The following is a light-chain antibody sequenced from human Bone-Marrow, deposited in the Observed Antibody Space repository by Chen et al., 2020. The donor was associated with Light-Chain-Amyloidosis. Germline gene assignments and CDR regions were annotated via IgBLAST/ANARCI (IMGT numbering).Light chain of an antibody. Sequence: QSALAQPASVSGSPGQTITISCTGTSSDVGTYNLVSWYQQHPGRAPKLMIYEVTKRPSGISDRFSGAKSGNTASLTLAGLQAEDEADYDCCSYAGRRTRVFGGGTKLTVL. CDR3: CSYAGRRTRV. V-gene: IGLV2-23*02. CDR2: EVT. CDR1: SSDVGTYNL. J-gene: IGLJ3*02.